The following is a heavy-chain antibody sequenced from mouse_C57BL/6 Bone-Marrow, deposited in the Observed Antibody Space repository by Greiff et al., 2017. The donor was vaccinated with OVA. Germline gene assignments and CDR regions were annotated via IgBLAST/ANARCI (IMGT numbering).Heavy chain of an antibody. J-gene: IGHJ3*01. D-gene: IGHD1-1*01. CDR3: TREGDGSSSAWFAY. CDR1: GFTFSSYA. CDR2: ISSGGDYI. V-gene: IGHV5-9-1*02. Sequence: EVKLLESGEGLVKPGGSLKLSCAASGFTFSSYAMSWVRQTPEKRLEWVAYISSGGDYIYYADTVKGRFTISRDNARNTLYLQMSSLKSEDTAMYYGTREGDGSSSAWFAYWGQGTLVTVSA.